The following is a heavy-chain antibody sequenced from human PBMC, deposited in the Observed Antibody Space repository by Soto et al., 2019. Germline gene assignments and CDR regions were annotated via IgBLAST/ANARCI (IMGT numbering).Heavy chain of an antibody. CDR1: GYTFTSYD. J-gene: IGHJ3*02. Sequence: GASVKVSCKASGYTFTSYDINWVRQATGQGLEWMGWMNPNSGNTGYAQKFQGRVTMTMNTSISTAYMELSSLRSEDTAVYYCARGWSSSQGDDAFDIWGQGTMVTVSS. V-gene: IGHV1-8*01. D-gene: IGHD6-13*01. CDR2: MNPNSGNT. CDR3: ARGWSSSQGDDAFDI.